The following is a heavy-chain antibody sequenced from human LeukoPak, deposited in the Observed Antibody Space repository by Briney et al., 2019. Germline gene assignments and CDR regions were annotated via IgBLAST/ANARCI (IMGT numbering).Heavy chain of an antibody. CDR2: ISGYSTT. J-gene: IGHJ4*02. CDR3: AKFNFDWNPDY. V-gene: IGHV3-23*01. CDR1: GFTFSSYS. D-gene: IGHD3-9*01. Sequence: SGGSLRLSCAASGFTFSSYSMNWVRQAPGKGLEWVSVISGYSTTYYADSVKGRFTISRDNSKNTVNLQMNSLRAEDTAIYYCAKFNFDWNPDYWGQGTLVTVSS.